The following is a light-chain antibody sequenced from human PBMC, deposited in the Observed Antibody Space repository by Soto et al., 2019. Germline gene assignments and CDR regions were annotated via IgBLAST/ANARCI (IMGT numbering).Light chain of an antibody. V-gene: IGLV1-40*01. Sequence: QSVLTQPPSVSGAPGQRVTISCTGSSSNIGADYDVHWYQHLPGTAPKLLIYGNSNRPSGVPDRFSGSKSGTSASLAITGLQAEDEADYYCQSYDSSLSGFYVFGTGTKLTVL. CDR2: GNS. CDR1: SSNIGADYD. J-gene: IGLJ1*01. CDR3: QSYDSSLSGFYV.